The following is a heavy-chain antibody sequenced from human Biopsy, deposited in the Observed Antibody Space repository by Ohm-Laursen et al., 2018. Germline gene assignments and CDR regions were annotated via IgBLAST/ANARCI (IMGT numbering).Heavy chain of an antibody. CDR1: GGSFTGNY. CDR3: ARGSNDFGGLYFPR. CDR2: ISYTGYT. V-gene: IGHV4-59*01. J-gene: IGHJ4*02. Sequence: TLSLTCPVSGGSFTGNYWSWIRQPPGKGLEWIGHISYTGYTSYNASLKSRVTISVDTYRNHFSLRMSSLTAADTAVYYCARGSNDFGGLYFPRWGQGTLLTVSS. D-gene: IGHD4-23*01.